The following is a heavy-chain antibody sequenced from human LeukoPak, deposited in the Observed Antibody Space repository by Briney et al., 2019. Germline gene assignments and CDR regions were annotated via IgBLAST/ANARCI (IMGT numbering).Heavy chain of an antibody. Sequence: HAGGSLRLSCAASGFTFSGSAMSWVRQAPGEGLEWVSLISYSGANSYYTDSVRGRFTISRDNSKDTLFLQMNSLTAEDTAIYYCARDMQLSTWGLGTMVTVSS. CDR2: ISYSGANS. D-gene: IGHD3-16*02. J-gene: IGHJ3*01. V-gene: IGHV3-23*01. CDR3: ARDMQLST. CDR1: GFTFSGSA.